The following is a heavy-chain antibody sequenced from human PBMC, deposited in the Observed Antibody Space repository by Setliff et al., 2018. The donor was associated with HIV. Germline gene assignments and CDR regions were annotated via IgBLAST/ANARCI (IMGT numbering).Heavy chain of an antibody. CDR3: ARVRSSGWYDWAFDY. CDR2: ISSSGSTI. Sequence: GXSLRLSXAASGFTFSDYYMSWIRQAPGKGLQWVSDISSSGSTIYYADSVKGRFTSSRDNAKNSLYLKMNSLRADDTAVYYCARVRSSGWYDWAFDYWGQGTLVTVSS. V-gene: IGHV3-11*01. D-gene: IGHD6-19*01. CDR1: GFTFSDYY. J-gene: IGHJ4*02.